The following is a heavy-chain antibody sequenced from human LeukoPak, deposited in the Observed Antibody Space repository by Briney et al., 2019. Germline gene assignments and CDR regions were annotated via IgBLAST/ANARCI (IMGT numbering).Heavy chain of an antibody. V-gene: IGHV3-23*01. CDR1: GFTFSSHG. J-gene: IGHJ3*01. D-gene: IGHD1-26*01. CDR2: ISGSGDNT. Sequence: GGSLRLSCAASGFTFSSHGMSWVRQAPGKGLEWVSTISGSGDNTYYADSVKGRFTISRDNSKNTLYLQMNSLRPEDTAVYYCARGRRTLIVGATRNAFDVWGQGTMVTVSS. CDR3: ARGRRTLIVGATRNAFDV.